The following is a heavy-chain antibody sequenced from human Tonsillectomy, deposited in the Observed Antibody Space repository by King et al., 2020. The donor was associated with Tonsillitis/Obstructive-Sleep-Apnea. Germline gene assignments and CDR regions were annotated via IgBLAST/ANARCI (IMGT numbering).Heavy chain of an antibody. Sequence: VQLVESGGGVVRPGGSLRPSGAAPGFTFDDFGMSWVRKAPGKGLGWVSGINWNVGRTVCADLLRGRFPTSRDNAKNSLYLQMNSLRAEDTALYYCARDTYYYGSGSTAFDIWGQGTMVTVSS. V-gene: IGHV3-20*04. CDR2: INWNVGRT. CDR1: GFTFDDFG. CDR3: ARDTYYYGSGSTAFDI. D-gene: IGHD3-10*01. J-gene: IGHJ3*02.